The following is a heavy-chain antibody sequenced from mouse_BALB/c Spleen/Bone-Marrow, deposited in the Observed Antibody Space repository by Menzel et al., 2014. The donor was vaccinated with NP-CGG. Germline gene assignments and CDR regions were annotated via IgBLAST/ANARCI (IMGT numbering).Heavy chain of an antibody. CDR3: ASGVDY. Sequence: VQLQQSGPELVKPGASVKMSCKASGYTFTDYVINWVKQRTGQGLEWIGQIYPGSGSTYYNEKFKGKATLTADKSSSTAYMQLSSLTSEDSAVYFCASGVDYWGHGTTLTVSS. V-gene: IGHV1-77*01. CDR2: IYPGSGST. J-gene: IGHJ2*01. CDR1: GYTFTDYV.